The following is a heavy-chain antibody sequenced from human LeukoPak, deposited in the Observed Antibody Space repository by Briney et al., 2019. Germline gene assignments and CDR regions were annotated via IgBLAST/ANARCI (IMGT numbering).Heavy chain of an antibody. CDR3: ARLIAVAVRNYGMDV. D-gene: IGHD6-19*01. CDR2: ISAYNGNT. J-gene: IGHJ6*02. Sequence: ASVKVSCKASGYTFTSYGISWVRQAPGQGLEWMGWISAYNGNTNYAQKLQGRVTMTIDTSTSTAYMELRSLRSDDTAVYYCARLIAVAVRNYGMDVWGQGTTVTVSS. CDR1: GYTFTSYG. V-gene: IGHV1-18*01.